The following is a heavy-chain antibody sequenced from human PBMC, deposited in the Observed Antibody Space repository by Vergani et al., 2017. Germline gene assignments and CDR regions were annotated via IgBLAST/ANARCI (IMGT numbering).Heavy chain of an antibody. D-gene: IGHD2-15*01. CDR2: IYLGGTT. J-gene: IGHJ6*03. CDR3: ARGPSVVQGHYIYYYSYFMDV. V-gene: IGHV4-59*01. Sequence: QVHLQEAGPGLVKPAETLSLTCTVSVTPRTTTSWTWIRQTPGRGLEWIGYIYLGGTTTFNPSLESRVSLSADTSKNQFSLQLTSVTAADTAVYYCARGPSVVQGHYIYYYSYFMDVWGKGTTVTVSS. CDR1: VTPRTTTS.